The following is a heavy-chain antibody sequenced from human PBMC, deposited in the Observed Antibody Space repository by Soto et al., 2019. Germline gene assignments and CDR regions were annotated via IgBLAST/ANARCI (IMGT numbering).Heavy chain of an antibody. D-gene: IGHD5-18*01. Sequence: PVGSLRLSCSASGFTFSSYAMRWVRQAPGKGLEYVSAISSNGGSTYYADSVKGRFTISRDNSKNTLYLQMSSLRAEDTAVYYCVKDRLGGYSYGNYWGQGTLVTVSS. J-gene: IGHJ4*02. CDR1: GFTFSSYA. V-gene: IGHV3-64D*06. CDR2: ISSNGGST. CDR3: VKDRLGGYSYGNY.